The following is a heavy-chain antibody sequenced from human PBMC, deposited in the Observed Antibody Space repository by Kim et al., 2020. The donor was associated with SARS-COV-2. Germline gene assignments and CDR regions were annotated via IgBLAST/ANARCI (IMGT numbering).Heavy chain of an antibody. V-gene: IGHV3-11*05. D-gene: IGHD6-19*01. J-gene: IGHJ6*02. Sequence: RCTISRDNAKNSLYLQMNSLRAEDTAVYYCARGYSSGWYVPHYYYYGMDVWGQGTTVTVSS. CDR3: ARGYSSGWYVPHYYYYGMDV.